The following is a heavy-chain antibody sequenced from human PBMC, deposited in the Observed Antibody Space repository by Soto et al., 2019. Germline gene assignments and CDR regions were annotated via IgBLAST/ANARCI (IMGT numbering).Heavy chain of an antibody. CDR3: ARDCSSSSCSDY. CDR1: GYTFTSYG. CDR2: INVYNGNT. J-gene: IGHJ4*02. Sequence: GASVKVSCKASGYTFTSYGITWVRQAPGQGLEWMGWINVYNGNTSYAQTLQGRVIMTTDTSTSTAHLELRSLRSDDTAVYYCARDCSSSSCSDYWGQGTPVTVSS. D-gene: IGHD2-2*01. V-gene: IGHV1-18*01.